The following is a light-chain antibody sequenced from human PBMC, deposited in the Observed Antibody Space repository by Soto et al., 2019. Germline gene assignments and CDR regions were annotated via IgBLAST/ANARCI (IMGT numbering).Light chain of an antibody. Sequence: QSALTQPPSVSAAPGQKVTISCSGSSSNIESHYVSWYQQLPGTAPKLLIYDNNKRPSGIPDRFSGSKSGTSATLGITGLQTGDEADFYCGTWDSSLSAGVFGGGTKLTVL. CDR2: DNN. J-gene: IGLJ3*02. CDR1: SSNIESHY. V-gene: IGLV1-51*01. CDR3: GTWDSSLSAGV.